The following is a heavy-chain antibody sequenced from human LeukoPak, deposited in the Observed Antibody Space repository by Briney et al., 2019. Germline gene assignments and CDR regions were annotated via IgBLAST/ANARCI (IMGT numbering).Heavy chain of an antibody. CDR3: AKAGPLIVVVVAAPLDY. CDR1: GFTFSSYG. D-gene: IGHD2-15*01. Sequence: GGSLRLSCEASGFTFSSYGMHWVRQAPGKGLEWVAVISYDGSNKYYADSVKGRFTISRDNSKNTLYLQMNSLRAEDTAVYYCAKAGPLIVVVVAAPLDYWGQGTLVTVSS. V-gene: IGHV3-30*18. CDR2: ISYDGSNK. J-gene: IGHJ4*02.